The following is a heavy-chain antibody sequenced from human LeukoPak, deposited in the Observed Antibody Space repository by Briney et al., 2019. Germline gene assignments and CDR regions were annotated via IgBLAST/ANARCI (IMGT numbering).Heavy chain of an antibody. CDR3: ARGSGFLEWYYYPDY. V-gene: IGHV1-69*13. CDR1: GGTFSSYA. D-gene: IGHD3-3*01. CDR2: IIPIFGTA. Sequence: ASVKVSCKASGGTFSSYAISWVRQAPGQGLEWMGGIIPIFGTANYAQKFQGRVTITADESTSTAYMELSSLRSEDTAVYYCARGSGFLEWYYYPDYWGQGTLVTVSS. J-gene: IGHJ4*02.